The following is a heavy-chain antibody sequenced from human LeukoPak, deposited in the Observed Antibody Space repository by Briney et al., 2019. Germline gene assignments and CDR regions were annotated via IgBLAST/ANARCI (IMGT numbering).Heavy chain of an antibody. J-gene: IGHJ6*03. Sequence: ALRLSCAASGFTFDDYAVHWVRQAPGKGLEWVSGISWNSFSIGYADSVKGRFTISRDNAKNSLYLQMNSLRAEDTALYYCAKSSGNYLNYYYYMDVWGKGTTVTISS. CDR1: GFTFDDYA. D-gene: IGHD3-10*01. CDR2: ISWNSFSI. CDR3: AKSSGNYLNYYYYMDV. V-gene: IGHV3-9*01.